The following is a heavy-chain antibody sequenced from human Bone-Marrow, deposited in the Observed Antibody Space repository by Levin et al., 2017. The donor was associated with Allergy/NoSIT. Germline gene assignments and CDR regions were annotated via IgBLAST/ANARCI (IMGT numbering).Heavy chain of an antibody. CDR3: ARDPQIYLYDDTYYYAMDA. J-gene: IGHJ6*02. D-gene: IGHD3-10*01. CDR2: LNPSGPTT. Sequence: GESLKISCKASGYTFNIYSMHWVRQAPGQGLEWVGILNPSGPTTTYAQRFQGRVTMTRDTSTSTVYMELTSLTSEDTAVYYCARDPQIYLYDDTYYYAMDAWGQGTTVIVSS. V-gene: IGHV1-46*02. CDR1: GYTFNIYS.